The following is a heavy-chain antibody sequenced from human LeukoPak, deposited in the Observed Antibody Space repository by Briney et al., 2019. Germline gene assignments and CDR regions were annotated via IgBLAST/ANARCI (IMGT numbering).Heavy chain of an antibody. D-gene: IGHD6-19*01. Sequence: SETLSLTCAVYNGSFSGYYWSWIRQPPGKGLEWIGEINDSGSTNYKSSLRSRVTISVDTSKNQFALKLNSVTAADTAVYYCARGGGVRFGSGWRPGAWFDPWGQGTLVIVSS. V-gene: IGHV4-34*01. CDR1: NGSFSGYY. CDR2: INDSGST. CDR3: ARGGGVRFGSGWRPGAWFDP. J-gene: IGHJ5*02.